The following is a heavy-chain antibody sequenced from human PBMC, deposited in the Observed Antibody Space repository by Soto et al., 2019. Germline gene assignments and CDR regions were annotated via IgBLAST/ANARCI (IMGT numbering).Heavy chain of an antibody. J-gene: IGHJ6*03. Sequence: ASVKVSCKASGYTFTSYDINWVRQAPGQGLEWMGWMNPNSGNTGYAQKFQGGVTMTRNTSISTAYMELSSLRSEDTAVYYCARAAGNYDILAGYYIGYYYYYTHVSGKGTTGTVSS. CDR3: ARAAGNYDILAGYYIGYYYYYTHV. CDR1: GYTFTSYD. V-gene: IGHV1-8*01. CDR2: MNPNSGNT. D-gene: IGHD3-9*01.